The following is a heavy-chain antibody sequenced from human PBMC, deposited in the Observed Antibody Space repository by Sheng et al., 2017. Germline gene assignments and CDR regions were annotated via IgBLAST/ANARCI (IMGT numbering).Heavy chain of an antibody. J-gene: IGHJ4*02. V-gene: IGHV3-33*06. CDR2: IWYDGSNK. D-gene: IGHD3-9*01. CDR3: AKGGVIRYFDWSTQHFDY. CDR1: GFTFSSYG. Sequence: QVQLVESGGGRGPALGGPLRLSCAASGFTFSSYGMHWVRQAPGKGLEWVAVIWYDGSNKYYADSVKGRFTISRDNSKNTLYLQMNSLRAEDTAVYYCAKGGVIRYFDWSTQHFDYWGQGTLVTVSS.